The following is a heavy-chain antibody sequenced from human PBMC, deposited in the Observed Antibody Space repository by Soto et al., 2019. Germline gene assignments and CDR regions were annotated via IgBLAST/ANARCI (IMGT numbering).Heavy chain of an antibody. CDR2: ISYDGSNK. D-gene: IGHD5-18*01. CDR3: AKDALSGYSYGYFDY. CDR1: GFTFSTYG. V-gene: IGHV3-30*18. Sequence: TGGSLRLSCAASGFTFSTYGMHWVRQAPGKGLEWVAVISYDGSNKHYADSVKGRFTISRDNSKNTLYLQMNSLRAEDTAVYYCAKDALSGYSYGYFDYWGQGTLVTVSS. J-gene: IGHJ4*02.